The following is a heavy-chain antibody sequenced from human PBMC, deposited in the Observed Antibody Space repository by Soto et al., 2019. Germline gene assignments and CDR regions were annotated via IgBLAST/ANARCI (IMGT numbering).Heavy chain of an antibody. CDR2: IIPIFGTA. J-gene: IGHJ6*02. V-gene: IGHV1-69*06. D-gene: IGHD3-10*01. CDR3: ARGVMVRGVIGYYYYGVDV. Sequence: SVKVSCKASGGTFSSYAISWVRQAPGQGLEWMGGIIPIFGTANYAQKFQGRVTITADKSTSTAYMELSSLRSEDTAVYYCARGVMVRGVIGYYYYGVDVWGQGTTVTVSS. CDR1: GGTFSSYA.